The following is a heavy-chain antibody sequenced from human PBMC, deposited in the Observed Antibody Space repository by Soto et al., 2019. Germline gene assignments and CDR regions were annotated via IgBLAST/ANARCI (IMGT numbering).Heavy chain of an antibody. CDR1: GFTFSWYW. CDR3: AKDRRLITPGPYYYFGMDV. V-gene: IGHV3-74*03. Sequence: GGSLRLSCAASGFTFSWYWMHWVRQAPGKGLVWVSRIDTYGSATKYADSVRGRFTISRDNSKNTLYLQMNSLRAEDTAVYYCAKDRRLITPGPYYYFGMDVWGQGTPVTVSS. J-gene: IGHJ6*02. D-gene: IGHD3-16*01. CDR2: IDTYGSAT.